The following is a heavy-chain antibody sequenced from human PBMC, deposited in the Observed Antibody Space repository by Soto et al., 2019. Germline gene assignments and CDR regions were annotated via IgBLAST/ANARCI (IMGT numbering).Heavy chain of an antibody. CDR3: ARLTERWLPV. Sequence: SETLSLTCTVSGYSISSGYYWGWIRQPPGKGLEWIGRIYHSGSTYYNPSLKSRVTISVDTSKNQFSLKLSSVTAADTAVYYCARLTERWLPVWGQGTTVTVSS. CDR1: GYSISSGYY. V-gene: IGHV4-38-2*02. D-gene: IGHD3-22*01. J-gene: IGHJ6*02. CDR2: IYHSGST.